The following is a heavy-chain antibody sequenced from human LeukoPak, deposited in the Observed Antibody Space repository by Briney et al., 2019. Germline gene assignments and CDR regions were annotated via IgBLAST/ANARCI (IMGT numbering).Heavy chain of an antibody. CDR1: GFTFSTCA. D-gene: IGHD5-24*01. J-gene: IGHJ4*02. V-gene: IGHV3-23*01. Sequence: PGGSLRLSCAASGFTFSTCAVRWVRQAPGKGLEWVSAISSSGGTTYYADSVKGRFSISRDNSKNTLYLRMNSLRAEDKAVYEXAKXRXAWPTNFDSXGQGTLVTVSA. CDR3: AKXRXAWPTNFDS. CDR2: ISSSGGTT.